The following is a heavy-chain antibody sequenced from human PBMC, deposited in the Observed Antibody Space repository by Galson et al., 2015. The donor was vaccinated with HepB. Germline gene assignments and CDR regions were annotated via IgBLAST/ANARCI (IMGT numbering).Heavy chain of an antibody. D-gene: IGHD2/OR15-2a*01. CDR3: ARVSTKMSLAPLEYFDY. V-gene: IGHV1-3*01. CDR1: GYTFTSYA. J-gene: IGHJ4*02. Sequence: SVKVSCKASGYTFTSYAMHWVRQAPGQRLEWMGWINAGNGNTKYSQKFQGRVTITRDTSASTAYMELSSLRSEDTAVYYCARVSTKMSLAPLEYFDYWGQGTLVTVSS. CDR2: INAGNGNT.